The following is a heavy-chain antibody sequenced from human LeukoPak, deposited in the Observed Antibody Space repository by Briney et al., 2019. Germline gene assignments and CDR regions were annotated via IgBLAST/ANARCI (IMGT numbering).Heavy chain of an antibody. J-gene: IGHJ6*02. CDR2: IHYSGSA. Sequence: SETLSLTCTVSGGSISSNYWSWIRQPPGKGLEWIGFIHYSGSANYNLSLKSRVSISVDTSNNQFSLKLTSVTAADTAVYYCARLGRLGVVTASSYYHGMDVWGQGTTVTVSS. CDR3: ARLGRLGVVTASSYYHGMDV. D-gene: IGHD2-21*02. V-gene: IGHV4-59*08. CDR1: GGSISSNY.